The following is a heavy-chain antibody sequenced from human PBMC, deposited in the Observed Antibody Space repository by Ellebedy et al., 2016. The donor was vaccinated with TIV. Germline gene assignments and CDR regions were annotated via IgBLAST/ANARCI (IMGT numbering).Heavy chain of an antibody. D-gene: IGHD3-22*01. J-gene: IGHJ4*02. CDR1: GYTFTNYW. CDR3: ARQRYFDSSGYYDY. CDR2: ISPGDSET. Sequence: GESLKISCKVSGYTFTNYWIAWVRQMSGKGLEWMGIISPGDSETRYSPSFQGQVTISADKSISTAYLQWSSLKASGTAIYYCARQRYFDSSGYYDYWGQGTLVTVSS. V-gene: IGHV5-51*01.